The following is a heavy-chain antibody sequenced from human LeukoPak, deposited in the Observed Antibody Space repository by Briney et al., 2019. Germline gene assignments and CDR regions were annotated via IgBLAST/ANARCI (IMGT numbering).Heavy chain of an antibody. Sequence: SVKLSCKASGGTLSSYAISGVRRAPGQGFECMGGIITIFGTANHTQKFQVRDTNPSEEPTSTAHMALSRLRSENRAVFHCARAYCCGDCYAFDYWGQGTLVTVSS. CDR2: IITIFGTA. CDR1: GGTLSSYA. CDR3: ARAYCCGDCYAFDY. J-gene: IGHJ4*02. D-gene: IGHD2-21*02. V-gene: IGHV1-69*13.